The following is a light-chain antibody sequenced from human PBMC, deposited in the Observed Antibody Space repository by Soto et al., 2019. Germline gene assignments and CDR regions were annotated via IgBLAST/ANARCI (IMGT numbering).Light chain of an antibody. Sequence: QSVLTKPPAASGTPGQRVTISCSGRNSNIGTNTVAWYQQFPGTAPKLLIYNNSQRPSGVPDRFSGSKSGTSASLAISGLQSEDEADYYCAAWDDSLNGVLIGGGTKVTVL. CDR2: NNS. V-gene: IGLV1-44*01. J-gene: IGLJ2*01. CDR1: NSNIGTNT. CDR3: AAWDDSLNGVL.